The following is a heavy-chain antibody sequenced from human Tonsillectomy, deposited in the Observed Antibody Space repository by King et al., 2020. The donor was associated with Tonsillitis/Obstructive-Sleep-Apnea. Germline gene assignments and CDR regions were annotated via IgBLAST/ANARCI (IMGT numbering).Heavy chain of an antibody. CDR1: GYICTNYY. CDR2: INPSGNRT. V-gene: IGHV1-46*01. Sequence: VQLVQSGADVKKPGASVRVSCRASGYICTNYYIHWVRQALGHGLYWMGSINPSGNRTNYAQNFQGRVTVTRDTSADTVSMVLNSLTSDDTAVYYCARLPGLWGPGTLVTVSS. J-gene: IGHJ4*02. CDR3: ARLPGL.